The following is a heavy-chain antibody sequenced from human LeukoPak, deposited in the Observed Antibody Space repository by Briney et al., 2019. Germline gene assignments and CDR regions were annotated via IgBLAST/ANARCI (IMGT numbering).Heavy chain of an antibody. V-gene: IGHV4-34*01. CDR3: ARDRYGDYVIDY. J-gene: IGHJ4*02. CDR1: GGSFSGYY. D-gene: IGHD4-17*01. CDR2: INHSGST. Sequence: SETLSLTCAVYGGSFSGYYWSWLRQPPGKGLEWIGEINHSGSTNYNPSLKSRVTISVDTSKNQFSLKLSSVTAADTAVYYCARDRYGDYVIDYWGQGTLVTVSS.